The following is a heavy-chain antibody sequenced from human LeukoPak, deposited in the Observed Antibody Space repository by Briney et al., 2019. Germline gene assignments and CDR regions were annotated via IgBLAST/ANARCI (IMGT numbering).Heavy chain of an antibody. CDR1: GGSISSSSSY. J-gene: IGHJ6*02. CDR3: ARDPISRPLDSGYDYYYYGMDV. D-gene: IGHD5-12*01. Sequence: SETLSLTCTVSGGSISSSSSYWGWIRQPPGKGLEWIGYIYYSGSTYYNPSLKSRVTISVDTSKNQFSLKLSSVTAADTAVYYCARDPISRPLDSGYDYYYYGMDVWGQGTTVTVSS. V-gene: IGHV4-31*03. CDR2: IYYSGST.